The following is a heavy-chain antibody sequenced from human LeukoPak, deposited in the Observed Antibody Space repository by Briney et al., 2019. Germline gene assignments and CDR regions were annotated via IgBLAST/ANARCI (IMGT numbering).Heavy chain of an antibody. D-gene: IGHD2-21*01. CDR3: ARLYCGGDCYTQFDY. V-gene: IGHV4-38-2*01. CDR1: GYSISSGYY. CDR2: IYHSGST. J-gene: IGHJ4*02. Sequence: SETLSLTCAVSGYSISSGYYWGWIRQPPGKGLEWIGSIYHSGSTYYNPSLKSRVTISVDTSKNQSSLKLSSVTAADTAVYYCARLYCGGDCYTQFDYWGQGTLVTVSS.